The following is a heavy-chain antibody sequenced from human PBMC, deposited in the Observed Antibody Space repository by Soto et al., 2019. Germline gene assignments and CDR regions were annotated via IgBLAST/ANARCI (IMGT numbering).Heavy chain of an antibody. V-gene: IGHV3-9*01. J-gene: IGHJ4*02. CDR3: AKEQPSHLPTIFGVVQLGTAFDY. D-gene: IGHD3-3*01. Sequence: GGSLRLSCAASGFTFDDYAMHWVRQAPGKGLEWVSGISWNSGSIGYADSVKGRFTISRDNAKNSLYLQMNSLRAEDTALYYCAKEQPSHLPTIFGVVQLGTAFDYWGQGTLVTVSS. CDR2: ISWNSGSI. CDR1: GFTFDDYA.